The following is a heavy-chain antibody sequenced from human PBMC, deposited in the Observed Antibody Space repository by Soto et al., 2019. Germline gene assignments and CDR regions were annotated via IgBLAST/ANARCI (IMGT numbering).Heavy chain of an antibody. CDR3: ARSLSFGELH. CDR1: GFSLSTTGVG. V-gene: IGHV2-5*02. Sequence: QITLKESGPTLVTPTQTLTLTCSFSGFSLSTTGVGVGWIRQSPGKALEWLAIIYWDNDKRYSPSLKSRVTITNDTSTNQVVLTVTNMDPVDTGTYYCARSLSFGELHWGQGALVTVSS. J-gene: IGHJ4*02. CDR2: IYWDNDK. D-gene: IGHD3-10*01.